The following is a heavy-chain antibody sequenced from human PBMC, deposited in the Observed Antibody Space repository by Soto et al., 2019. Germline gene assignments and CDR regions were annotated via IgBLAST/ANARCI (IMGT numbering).Heavy chain of an antibody. V-gene: IGHV1-3*01. Sequence: GASVKVSCKASGYTFTSYAMHWVRQAPGQRLEWMGWINAGNGNTKYSQKFQGRVTITRDTSASTAYMELSSLRSEDTAVYYCAREPMVRAAHGFDIWGQGTMVTVSS. D-gene: IGHD3-10*01. CDR3: AREPMVRAAHGFDI. CDR2: INAGNGNT. J-gene: IGHJ3*02. CDR1: GYTFTSYA.